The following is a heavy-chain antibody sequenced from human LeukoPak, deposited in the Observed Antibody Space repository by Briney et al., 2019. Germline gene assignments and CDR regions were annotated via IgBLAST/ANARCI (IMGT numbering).Heavy chain of an antibody. D-gene: IGHD6-13*01. CDR1: GGSISSYY. J-gene: IGHJ4*02. Sequence: SETLSLTCSVSGGSISSYYWSWIRQPPGKGLEWIAYIHYSGSTNYNPSLKSRVTISVDTSKKQFSLKLSSVTAADTAMYYCAKIPATGAFDDWGQGTLVTVSS. CDR3: AKIPATGAFDD. CDR2: IHYSGST. V-gene: IGHV4-59*01.